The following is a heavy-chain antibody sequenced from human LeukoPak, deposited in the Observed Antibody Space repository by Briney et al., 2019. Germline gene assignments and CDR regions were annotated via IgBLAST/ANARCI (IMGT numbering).Heavy chain of an antibody. Sequence: KASETLSLTCTVSGDSISNSIWWSWLRQPPGKGLEWIGEVGHTGNTNYRPSLDSRVTLSIDTSKNHFSLTLTSVTAADTAVYYCARNVRFFDSWGQGTRVTVSS. CDR2: VGHTGNT. V-gene: IGHV4-4*02. CDR3: ARNVRFFDS. D-gene: IGHD1-1*01. CDR1: GDSISNSIW. J-gene: IGHJ4*02.